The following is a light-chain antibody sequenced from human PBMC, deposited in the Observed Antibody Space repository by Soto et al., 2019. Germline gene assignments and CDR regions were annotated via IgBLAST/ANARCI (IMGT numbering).Light chain of an antibody. CDR1: QNVSTY. CDR3: QQRTNWLT. V-gene: IGKV3-11*01. CDR2: DAS. J-gene: IGKJ3*01. Sequence: EIVLTQSPATLSLSPGERVNLSCRASQNVSTYLAWYQQKPGQAPRLLIYDASDRATGIPARFSGSGSATDFTLTISSPEPEDSAVYYCQQRTNWLTFGPGTTVDIK.